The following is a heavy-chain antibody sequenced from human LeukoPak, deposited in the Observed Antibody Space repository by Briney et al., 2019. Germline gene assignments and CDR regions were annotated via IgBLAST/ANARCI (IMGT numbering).Heavy chain of an antibody. J-gene: IGHJ4*02. CDR2: ISYDGTNK. Sequence: GGSLRLSCAASEFTFSNYAMHWVRQAPGKGLEWVAVISYDGTNKYYGDSVKGRFTISRDTSKNTLYLQMNSLRVEDTAVYYCASHEEWELLYYFDYWGQGTLVTVSS. CDR1: EFTFSNYA. V-gene: IGHV3-30-3*01. CDR3: ASHEEWELLYYFDY. D-gene: IGHD1-26*01.